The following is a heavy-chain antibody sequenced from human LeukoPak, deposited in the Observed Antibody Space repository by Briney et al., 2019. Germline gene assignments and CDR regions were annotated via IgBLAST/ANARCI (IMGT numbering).Heavy chain of an antibody. Sequence: PGGSLRLSCVVSGITFSGYSMIWVRQAPGKGLEWLSFMTTSGNTIFYAESVKDRFTISRDNAQNSLYVQMNSLRAEDTAVYYCARGGYDSRGYYFNAFDIWGQGTMVTVSS. CDR1: GITFSGYS. J-gene: IGHJ3*02. D-gene: IGHD3-22*01. CDR3: ARGGYDSRGYYFNAFDI. V-gene: IGHV3-48*04. CDR2: MTTSGNTI.